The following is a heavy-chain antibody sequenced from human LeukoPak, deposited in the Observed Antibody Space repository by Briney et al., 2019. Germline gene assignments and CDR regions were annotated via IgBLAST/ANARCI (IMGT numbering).Heavy chain of an antibody. CDR3: ARDFRTYGIAV. CDR2: INSDGSST. J-gene: IGHJ6*02. Sequence: GGSLRLSCASSGFTFSSYWMHWVRQAPGKGLVWVSRINSDGSSTSYADSVKGRFTISRDNAKNTLYLPMNSLRAEDTAVYYCARDFRTYGIAVWGQGTTVTVSS. V-gene: IGHV3-74*01. CDR1: GFTFSSYW.